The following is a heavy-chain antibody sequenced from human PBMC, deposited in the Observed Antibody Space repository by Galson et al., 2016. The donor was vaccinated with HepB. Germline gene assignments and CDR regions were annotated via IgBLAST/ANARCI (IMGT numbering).Heavy chain of an antibody. CDR2: IKHDGSEE. D-gene: IGHD4-11*01. J-gene: IGHJ4*02. CDR3: ATMDYNANSAY. CDR1: EFAFSSYW. Sequence: SLRLSCAGSEFAFSSYWMIWVRQAPGKGLEWLASIKHDGSEEYYLDSVKGRFTISRDNAKNSLYLQMNSLRDEDTAAYYCATMDYNANSAYWGQGTLVTVSS. V-gene: IGHV3-7*02.